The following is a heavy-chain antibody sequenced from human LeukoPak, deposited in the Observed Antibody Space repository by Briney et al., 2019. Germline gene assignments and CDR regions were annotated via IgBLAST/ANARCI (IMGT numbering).Heavy chain of an antibody. D-gene: IGHD2-21*02. V-gene: IGHV3-74*01. CDR1: GFIFSRYW. CDR3: ARDPRYCGGDCYTFDY. CDR2: INSDGSST. J-gene: IGHJ4*02. Sequence: GGSLRLSCAASGFIFSRYWMNWVRQAPEKGPVWVSRINSDGSSTSYADSVKGRFTISRDNAKNTLYLQMNSLRAEDTAVYYCARDPRYCGGDCYTFDYWGQGTLVTVSS.